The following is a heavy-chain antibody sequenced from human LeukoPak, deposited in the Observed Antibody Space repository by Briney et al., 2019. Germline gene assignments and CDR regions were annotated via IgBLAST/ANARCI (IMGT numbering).Heavy chain of an antibody. CDR1: GFIFSHYG. CDR3: AKDGNWARFED. CDR2: ITSRSTT. J-gene: IGHJ4*02. Sequence: PGRSLRLSCAASGFIFSHYGMTWVRQAPGKGLEWVSGITSRSTTYYADSVKGRFTISRDNSKNMVWLQINSPTAEDTATYYCAKDGNWARFEDWGQGTLVTVSS. D-gene: IGHD7-27*01. V-gene: IGHV3-23*01.